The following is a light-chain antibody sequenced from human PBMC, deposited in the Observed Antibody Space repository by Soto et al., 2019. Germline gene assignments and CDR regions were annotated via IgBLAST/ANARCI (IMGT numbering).Light chain of an antibody. J-gene: IGKJ4*01. CDR2: GAS. Sequence: EIVLTQSPANLSLSPGAGATLSCWASQPVSDKLAWYQQKPGQAPRLLIYGASNRATGIPDRFSGSGSGTDFTLTISRLEPEDFAMYYCQQFGRSPLLTFGGGTKVDIK. CDR3: QQFGRSPLLT. CDR1: QPVSDK. V-gene: IGKV3-20*01.